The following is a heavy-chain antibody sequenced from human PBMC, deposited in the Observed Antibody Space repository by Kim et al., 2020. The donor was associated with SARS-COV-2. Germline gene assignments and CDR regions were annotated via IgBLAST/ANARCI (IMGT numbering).Heavy chain of an antibody. CDR2: IYYSGST. D-gene: IGHD5-18*01. J-gene: IGHJ6*01. CDR3: ARLQLARDYYYYGMDV. V-gene: IGHV4-39*01. CDR1: GGSISSSSYY. Sequence: SETLSLTCTVSGGSISSSSYYWGWIRQPPGKGLEWIGSIYYSGSTYYNPSLKSRVTISVDTSKNQFSLKLSSVTAAETAVYYCARLQLARDYYYYGMDV.